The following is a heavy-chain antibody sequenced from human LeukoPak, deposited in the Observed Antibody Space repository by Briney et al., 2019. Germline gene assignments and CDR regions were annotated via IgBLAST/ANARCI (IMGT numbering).Heavy chain of an antibody. CDR2: ISGSGDDT. D-gene: IGHD1-1*01. V-gene: IGHV3-11*06. Sequence: PGGSLRLSCAASGFTFTDSHMTWVRQAPGKGLEWLSYISGSGDDTNYADSVRGRFTISRDNAKNSLYLQMNSLRVEDTAVYYCARDPRTVRIWGQGTLVTVSS. J-gene: IGHJ4*02. CDR1: GFTFTDSH. CDR3: ARDPRTVRI.